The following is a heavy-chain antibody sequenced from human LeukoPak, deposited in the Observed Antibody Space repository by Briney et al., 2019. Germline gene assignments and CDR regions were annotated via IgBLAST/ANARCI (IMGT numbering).Heavy chain of an antibody. V-gene: IGHV4-59*01. CDR3: ARGSFPGEAFDI. Sequence: SSETLSLTCTVSGGSISSYYWSWIRRPPGKGLEWIGYIYYSGSTNYNPSLKSRVTISVDTSKNQFSLKLSSVTAADTAVYYCARGSFPGEAFDIWGQGTMVTVSS. J-gene: IGHJ3*02. CDR1: GGSISSYY. CDR2: IYYSGST. D-gene: IGHD3-10*01.